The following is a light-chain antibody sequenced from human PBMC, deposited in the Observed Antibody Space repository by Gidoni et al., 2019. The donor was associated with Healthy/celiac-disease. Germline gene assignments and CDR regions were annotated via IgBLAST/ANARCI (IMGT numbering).Light chain of an antibody. CDR3: QQLNSYPYT. CDR2: AAS. V-gene: IGKV1-9*01. CDR1: QGISSY. Sequence: DIQLTQSPSFLSASVGDRVTITCRASQGISSYLACYQQKPGKAPKLLIYAASTLQSGVPSRCSGSGSGTEFTLTISSLQPEDFATYYCQQLNSYPYTFGQGTKLEIK. J-gene: IGKJ2*01.